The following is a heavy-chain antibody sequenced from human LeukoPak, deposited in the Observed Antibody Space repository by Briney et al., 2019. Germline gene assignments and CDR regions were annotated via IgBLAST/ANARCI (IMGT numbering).Heavy chain of an antibody. CDR3: TRDPDLTMIVPDY. CDR2: IRSKAYGGTT. CDR1: GFTFGDYA. Sequence: PGGSLRLSCTASGFTFGDYAMSWFRQAPGKGLEWVGFIRSKAYGGTTEYAASVKGRFTISRDDPKSIAYLQMNSLKTEDTAVYYCTRDPDLTMIVPDYWGQGTLVTVSS. D-gene: IGHD3-22*01. J-gene: IGHJ4*02. V-gene: IGHV3-49*03.